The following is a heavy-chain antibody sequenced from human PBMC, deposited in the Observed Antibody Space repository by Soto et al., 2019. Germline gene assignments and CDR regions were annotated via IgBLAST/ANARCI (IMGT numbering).Heavy chain of an antibody. Sequence: SETLSLTCTVSGVSVSSESHYWSWIRQTPGKGLEWIGYIYYTGSTNYNPSLKGRVTMSVDTSRDQVSLRLRSVTRADTAVYYCERDPYDFRSGSYYYAMEVWGQGTKVTVSS. CDR2: IYYTGST. V-gene: IGHV4-61*01. CDR1: GVSVSSESHY. D-gene: IGHD3-3*01. J-gene: IGHJ6*02. CDR3: ERDPYDFRSGSYYYAMEV.